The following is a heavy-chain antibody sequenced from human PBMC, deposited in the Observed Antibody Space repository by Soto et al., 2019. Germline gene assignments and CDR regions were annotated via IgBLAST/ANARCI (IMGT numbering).Heavy chain of an antibody. CDR1: GGSISSGGYY. Sequence: SETLSLTCTVSGGSISSGGYYWSWIRQHPGKGLEWIGYIYYSGSTYYNPSLKSRVTISVETSKNQFSLKLSSVTAADTAVYYCARDQGWGNQHNRPQNAYYYYYYMDVWGKGTTVTVSS. CDR2: IYYSGST. CDR3: ARDQGWGNQHNRPQNAYYYYYYMDV. D-gene: IGHD3-16*01. J-gene: IGHJ6*03. V-gene: IGHV4-31*03.